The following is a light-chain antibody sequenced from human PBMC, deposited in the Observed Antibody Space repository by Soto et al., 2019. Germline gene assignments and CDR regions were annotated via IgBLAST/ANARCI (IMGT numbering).Light chain of an antibody. J-gene: IGKJ4*01. V-gene: IGKV1-6*01. CDR3: QQDYSYPLT. CDR1: QDIKKD. Sequence: AIQMTQSPSSLSASVGDRVTITCRASQDIKKDLGWYQQKPGKAPKLLIYASFTLQSGVPSRFSGSGYGTDFTLNISSLQPEDFATYFCQQDYSYPLTFGGGTKVEVK. CDR2: ASF.